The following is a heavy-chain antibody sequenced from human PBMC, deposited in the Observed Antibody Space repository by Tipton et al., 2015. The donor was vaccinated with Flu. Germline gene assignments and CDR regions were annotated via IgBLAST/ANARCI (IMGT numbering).Heavy chain of an antibody. CDR1: GFTFSSYE. D-gene: IGHD6-19*01. J-gene: IGHJ4*02. CDR3: AREQQWLNGDY. Sequence: VQLMQSGGGLVQPGGSLRLSCAASGFTFSSYEMNWVRQAPGKGLEWVSYISSSGSTIYYADSVKGRFTISRDNAKNSLYLQMNSLRAEDTAVYYCAREQQWLNGDYWGQGTLVTVSS. V-gene: IGHV3-48*03. CDR2: ISSSGSTI.